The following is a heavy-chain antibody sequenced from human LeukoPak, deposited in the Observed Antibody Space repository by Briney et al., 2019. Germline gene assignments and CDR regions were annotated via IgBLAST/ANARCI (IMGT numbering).Heavy chain of an antibody. V-gene: IGHV3-23*01. CDR2: ISGRDGRT. J-gene: IGHJ4*02. Sequence: GGSLRLSCAASGFTFSSYAMSWVRQAPGRGLEWVSAISGRDGRTYYTDSVKGRFTISRDNSRDTLYLQMNSLRAEDTAVYYCSTSPSFGSSWYQFNYWGQETLVTVSS. D-gene: IGHD6-13*01. CDR3: STSPSFGSSWYQFNY. CDR1: GFTFSSYA.